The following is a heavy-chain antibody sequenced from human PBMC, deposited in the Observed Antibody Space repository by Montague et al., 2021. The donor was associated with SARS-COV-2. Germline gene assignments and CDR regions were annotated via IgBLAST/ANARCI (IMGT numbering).Heavy chain of an antibody. Sequence: SLRLSCAASGFTFSSYAMHWVRQAPGKGLEWVAVISYDGSNKYYADSVKGRFTISRDNSKNTLYLQMNSLRAEDTAVYYCARARFDSNPYYYYGMDVWGQGTTVTVPS. D-gene: IGHD4-11*01. J-gene: IGHJ6*02. CDR2: ISYDGSNK. CDR1: GFTFSSYA. CDR3: ARARFDSNPYYYYGMDV. V-gene: IGHV3-30-3*01.